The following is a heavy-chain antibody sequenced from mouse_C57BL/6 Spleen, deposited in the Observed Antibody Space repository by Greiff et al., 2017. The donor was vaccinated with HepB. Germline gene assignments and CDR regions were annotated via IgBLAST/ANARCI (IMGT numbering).Heavy chain of an antibody. CDR1: GFTFSSYA. CDR2: ISDGGSYT. Sequence: EVQVVESGGGLVKPGGSLKLSCAASGFTFSSYAMSWVRQTPEKRLEWVATISDGGSYTYYPDNVKGRFTISRDNAKNNLYLQMSHLKSEDTAMYYCARGLLRSYMDYWGQGTSVTVSS. J-gene: IGHJ4*01. V-gene: IGHV5-4*01. D-gene: IGHD1-1*01. CDR3: ARGLLRSYMDY.